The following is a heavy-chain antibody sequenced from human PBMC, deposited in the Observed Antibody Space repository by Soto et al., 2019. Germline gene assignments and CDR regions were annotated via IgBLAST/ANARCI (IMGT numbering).Heavy chain of an antibody. CDR1: GFTFSTYA. CDR3: AKDRNYPRDQFHY. J-gene: IGHJ4*02. D-gene: IGHD1-7*01. Sequence: GSLRLSCAASGFTFSTYALSWVRQAPGKGLEWVSAISANGQGIYYADSVRGRFTISRDNSKNTIFLHMDSLRAEDTAVDYCAKDRNYPRDQFHYWGQGTLVTVSS. V-gene: IGHV3-23*01. CDR2: ISANGQGI.